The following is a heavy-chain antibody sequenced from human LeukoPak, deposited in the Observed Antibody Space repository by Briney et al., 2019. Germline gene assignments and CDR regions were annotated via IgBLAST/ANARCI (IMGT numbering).Heavy chain of an antibody. CDR2: IYYSGST. D-gene: IGHD5-24*01. Sequence: SETLSLTCTVSGGSISSYYWSWIRQPPGKGLEWIGYIYYSGSTNYNPSLKSRVTISVDTSKNQFSLKLSSVTAADTAVYYCARVEMAATLHFDYWGQGTLVTVSS. CDR3: ARVEMAATLHFDY. CDR1: GGSISSYY. V-gene: IGHV4-59*01. J-gene: IGHJ4*02.